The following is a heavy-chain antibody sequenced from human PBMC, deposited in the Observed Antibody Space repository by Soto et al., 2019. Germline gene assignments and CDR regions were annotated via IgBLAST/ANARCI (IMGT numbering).Heavy chain of an antibody. D-gene: IGHD2-2*01. CDR1: GYTFTSYG. CDR3: GRDLYQSVFYYGMDV. CDR2: ISTYNGNT. J-gene: IGHJ6*02. Sequence: ASVKVSCKASGYTFTSYGISWVRQAPGQGLEWMGWISTYNGNTNYAQKLQGRVTMTTDTSTSTAYMELRSLRSDDTAVYYCGRDLYQSVFYYGMDVWGQATTVTVSS. V-gene: IGHV1-18*01.